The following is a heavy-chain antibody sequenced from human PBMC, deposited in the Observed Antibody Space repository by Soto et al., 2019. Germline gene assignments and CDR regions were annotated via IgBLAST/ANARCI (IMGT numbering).Heavy chain of an antibody. CDR3: VRDGDFGGVVASVY. V-gene: IGHV3-66*01. J-gene: IGHJ4*02. CDR1: GFSVSNSF. Sequence: EVQVVESGGGLVRPGGSLRLSCAASGFSVSNSFMSWVRQAPGKGLDWVSLFYSDGRTYYADSVKGRFTMSRDSSXNTLFLHMNNLSAEDTALYYCVRDGDFGGVVASVYWGQGTLVTVSS. CDR2: FYSDGRT. D-gene: IGHD3-16*02.